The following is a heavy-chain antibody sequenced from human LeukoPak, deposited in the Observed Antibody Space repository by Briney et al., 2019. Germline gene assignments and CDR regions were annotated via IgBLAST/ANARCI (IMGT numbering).Heavy chain of an antibody. Sequence: SETLSLTCTVSGGSISSSSYYWSWIRQPPGKGLEWIGSIYYSGSTYYNPSLKSRVTISVDTSKNQFSLKLSSVTAADTAVYYCARRRYSSSSGWFDPWGQGTLVTVSS. CDR1: GGSISSSSYY. CDR3: ARRRYSSSSGWFDP. CDR2: IYYSGST. J-gene: IGHJ5*02. D-gene: IGHD6-6*01. V-gene: IGHV4-39*01.